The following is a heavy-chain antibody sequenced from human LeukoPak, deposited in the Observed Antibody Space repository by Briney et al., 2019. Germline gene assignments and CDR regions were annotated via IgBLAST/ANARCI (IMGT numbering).Heavy chain of an antibody. Sequence: PSETLSLTCAVYGGSFSGYYWSWIRQPPGKGLEWIGEINHSGSTNYNPSLKSRVTISVDTSKNQFSLKLSSVTAADTAVYYCARLTMVRGVKIDYWGQGTLATVSS. CDR3: ARLTMVRGVKIDY. J-gene: IGHJ4*02. CDR1: GGSFSGYY. CDR2: INHSGST. V-gene: IGHV4-34*01. D-gene: IGHD3-10*01.